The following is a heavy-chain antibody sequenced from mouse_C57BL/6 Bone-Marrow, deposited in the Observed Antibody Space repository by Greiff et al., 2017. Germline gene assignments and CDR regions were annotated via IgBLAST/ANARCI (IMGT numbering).Heavy chain of an antibody. CDR2: IDPETGGT. V-gene: IGHV1-15*01. J-gene: IGHJ2*01. CDR3: TREGYY. Sequence: VKLQESGAELVRPGASVTLSCKASGYTFTDYEMHWVKQTPVHGLEWIGAIDPETGGTAYNQKFKGKAILTADKSSSTAYMELRSLTSEDSAVYYCTREGYYWGQGTTLTVSS. CDR1: GYTFTDYE.